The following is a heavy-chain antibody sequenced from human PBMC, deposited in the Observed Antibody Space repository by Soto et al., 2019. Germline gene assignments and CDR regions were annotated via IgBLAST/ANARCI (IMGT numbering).Heavy chain of an antibody. Sequence: GGSLRLSCAASGFSFSTYAMYWVRQAPGKGLEWVAVISYDGNNKYYADSLKGRFTISRDNSKNTLYLQMNSLRAEDTAVYYCARDRVAGFYYYGMDVWGQGTTVTVSS. V-gene: IGHV3-30-3*01. D-gene: IGHD6-19*01. CDR2: ISYDGNNK. CDR1: GFSFSTYA. J-gene: IGHJ6*02. CDR3: ARDRVAGFYYYGMDV.